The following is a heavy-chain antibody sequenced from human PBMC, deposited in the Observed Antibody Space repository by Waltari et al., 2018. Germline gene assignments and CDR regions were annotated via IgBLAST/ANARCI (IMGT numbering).Heavy chain of an antibody. J-gene: IGHJ4*02. CDR1: GFTFSSYA. Sequence: EVQLLESGGGLVQPGGSLRLSCAASGFTFSSYAMSWVRQAPGKGLEWVSAISGSGGSTYYADSVKGRFTISRDNSKNTLYLQMNSLRAEDTAVYYCANLPRRGELPGYWGQGTLVTVSS. V-gene: IGHV3-23*01. CDR2: ISGSGGST. D-gene: IGHD1-26*01. CDR3: ANLPRRGELPGY.